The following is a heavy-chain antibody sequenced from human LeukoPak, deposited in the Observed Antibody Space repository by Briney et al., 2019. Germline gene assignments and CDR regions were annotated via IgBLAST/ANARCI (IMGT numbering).Heavy chain of an antibody. D-gene: IGHD3-10*01. J-gene: IGHJ4*02. CDR1: GFTFSNYP. CDR2: ISTDGGST. CDR3: VKDLRVGEDY. V-gene: IGHV3-64D*06. Sequence: GGSLRLSCSASGFTFSNYPTYWVRQAPGKGLEYVSAISTDGGSTYYADSVKGRFTISRDNSKNTLYLRMSSLRAEDTAVYYCVKDLRVGEDYWGQGTLVTVSS.